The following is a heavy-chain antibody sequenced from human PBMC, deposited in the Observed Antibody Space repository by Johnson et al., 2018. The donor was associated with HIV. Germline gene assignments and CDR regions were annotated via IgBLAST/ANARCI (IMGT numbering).Heavy chain of an antibody. D-gene: IGHD4-23*01. Sequence: VQLVESGGGLVQPGGSLRLSCAASGFTFSSYAMSWVRQAPGKGLEWVSALSGSGGSTYYADSVKGRFTISRDNAKNSLYLQMNSLRAEETALYYCAKDLDYGGKGDPGAFDIWGQGTMVTVSS. V-gene: IGHV3-23*04. CDR2: LSGSGGST. J-gene: IGHJ3*02. CDR3: AKDLDYGGKGDPGAFDI. CDR1: GFTFSSYA.